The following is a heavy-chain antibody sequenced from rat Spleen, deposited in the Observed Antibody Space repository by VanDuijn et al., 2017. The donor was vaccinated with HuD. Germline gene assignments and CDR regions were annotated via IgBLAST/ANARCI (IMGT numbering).Heavy chain of an antibody. CDR3: ARRHYGYTDYFDS. CDR2: ISPAGGNI. Sequence: EVQLVESDGGLVQPGRSLKLSCAASGFTFSDYYMAWVRQAPTKGLEWVASISPAGGNIYYRDSVKGRFSISRDDAKSTLSLQMDSLRSEDTATYYCARRHYGYTDYFDSWGQGVMVTVSS. CDR1: GFTFSDYY. J-gene: IGHJ2*01. V-gene: IGHV5-25*01. D-gene: IGHD1-11*01.